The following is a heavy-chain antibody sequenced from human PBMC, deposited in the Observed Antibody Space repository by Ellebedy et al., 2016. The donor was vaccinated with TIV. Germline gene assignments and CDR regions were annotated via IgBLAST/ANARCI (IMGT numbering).Heavy chain of an antibody. CDR1: GGSISSSNW. D-gene: IGHD4-17*01. CDR3: ARHTAGFDY. V-gene: IGHV4-39*01. CDR2: IYYSGST. Sequence: SETLSLXXAVSGGSISSSNWWSWVRQPPGKGLEWIGSIYYSGSTYYNPSLKSRVTISVDTSKNQFSLKLSSVTAADTAVYYCARHTAGFDYWGQGTLVTVSS. J-gene: IGHJ4*02.